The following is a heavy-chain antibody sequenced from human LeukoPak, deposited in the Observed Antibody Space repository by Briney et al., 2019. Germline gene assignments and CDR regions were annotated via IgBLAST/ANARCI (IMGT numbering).Heavy chain of an antibody. D-gene: IGHD3-16*01. V-gene: IGHV3-23*01. CDR2: ISGGGVTT. Sequence: GGSLRLSCVGSGFTSIAYALTWARQAPGKGLEWVSGISGGGVTTYYADSVKGRFTISRDNSKNTLYLQMNSLRADDTAIYYCARNQQLGGHSYYYYGMDVWGQGTAVTVSS. CDR1: GFTSIAYA. CDR3: ARNQQLGGHSYYYYGMDV. J-gene: IGHJ6*02.